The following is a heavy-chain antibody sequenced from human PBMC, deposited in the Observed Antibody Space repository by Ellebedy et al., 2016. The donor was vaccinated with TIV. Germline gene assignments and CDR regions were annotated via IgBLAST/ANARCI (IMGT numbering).Heavy chain of an antibody. CDR2: INPNSGGT. CDR1: GYTFTGYY. V-gene: IGHV1-2*02. D-gene: IGHD3-10*01. Sequence: AASVKVSCKASGYTFTGYYMHWVRQAPGQGREWMGWINPNSGGTNYAQTFQGRVTMTRDTSISTAYMELSRLRSDDTAVYSCARDQGGATHPQLLLWFGESWGQGTLVTVSS. CDR3: ARDQGGATHPQLLLWFGES. J-gene: IGHJ4*02.